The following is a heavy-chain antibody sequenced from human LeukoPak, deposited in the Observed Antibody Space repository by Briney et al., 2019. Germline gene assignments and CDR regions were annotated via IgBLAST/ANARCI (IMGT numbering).Heavy chain of an antibody. CDR1: GDSVSSDRAG. J-gene: IGHJ4*02. Sequence: SQTLSLTCAISGDSVSSDRAGWNWISQSPSRGLEWLGRTYYRSKWYNDYAASVKGRITINPDTSKNQFSLQLNSATPEDTAVYYCGRGGGAVDYWGQGTLVTVSS. CDR3: GRGGGAVDY. V-gene: IGHV6-1*01. CDR2: TYYRSKWYN. D-gene: IGHD2-15*01.